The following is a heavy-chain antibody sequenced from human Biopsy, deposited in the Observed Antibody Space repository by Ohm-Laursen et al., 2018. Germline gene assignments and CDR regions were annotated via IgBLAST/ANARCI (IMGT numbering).Heavy chain of an antibody. CDR2: MNPNSGNT. D-gene: IGHD3-10*01. J-gene: IGHJ4*02. CDR1: GYTFTSYE. CDR3: ARGRNPVWFGEDLDY. Sequence: GASVKVSCKASGYTFTSYEINWVRQATGQGLEWMGWMNPNSGNTGYAQKFQGRVAMTRNTPIGTAYMELSSLRSEDTAVYYCARGRNPVWFGEDLDYWGQGTLVTVSS. V-gene: IGHV1-8*01.